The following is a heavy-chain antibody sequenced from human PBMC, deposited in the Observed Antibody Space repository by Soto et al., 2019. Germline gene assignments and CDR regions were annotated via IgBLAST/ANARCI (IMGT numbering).Heavy chain of an antibody. CDR1: GDSINTDYY. CDR3: ARVDILTVYGCMDV. J-gene: IGHJ6*02. Sequence: SETLSLTCTVSGDSINTDYYWSWIRQPPGEGLEGIGYIYYTGGTYYSPSLKSRVTISVDTSKNQFSLKLNSVTAADTAVYHCARVDILTVYGCMDVWGQGTTVTV. CDR2: IYYTGGT. D-gene: IGHD3-9*01. V-gene: IGHV4-30-4*01.